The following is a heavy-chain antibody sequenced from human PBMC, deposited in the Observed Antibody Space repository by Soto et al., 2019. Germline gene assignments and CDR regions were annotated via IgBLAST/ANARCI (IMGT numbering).Heavy chain of an antibody. Sequence: PGGSLGLCCAASGFTLDAYAMHWVRHAPGKGLEWVSGISWNSGSIGYADSVKGRFTISRDNAKNSLYLQMNSLRAEDTALYYCAKGVLLERYSYYYTDVSGTGTTVSVSS. CDR1: GFTLDAYA. D-gene: IGHD1-1*01. CDR3: AKGVLLERYSYYYTDV. V-gene: IGHV3-9*01. J-gene: IGHJ6*03. CDR2: ISWNSGSI.